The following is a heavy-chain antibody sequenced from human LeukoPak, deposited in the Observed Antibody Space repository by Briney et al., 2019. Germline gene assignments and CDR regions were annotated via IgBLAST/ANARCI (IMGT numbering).Heavy chain of an antibody. V-gene: IGHV3-30*03. CDR2: ISYDGSNK. CDR3: ARDVAAAGPIDY. J-gene: IGHJ4*02. Sequence: GGSLRLSCAASGFTFSTSWMTWVRQAPGKGLEWVAVISYDGSNKYYADSVKGRFTISRDNSKNTLYLQMNSLRAEDTAVYYCARDVAAAGPIDYWGQGTLVTVSS. D-gene: IGHD6-13*01. CDR1: GFTFSTSW.